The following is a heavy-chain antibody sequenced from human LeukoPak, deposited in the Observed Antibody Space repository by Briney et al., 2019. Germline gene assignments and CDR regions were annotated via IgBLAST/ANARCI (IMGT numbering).Heavy chain of an antibody. CDR3: ARDGRGITIFGVAPDY. CDR1: GFTFSDYY. Sequence: GGSLRLSCAASGFTFSDYYMSWIRQAPGKGLEWVSYISTSGNSINYADSVKGRFTISRDNAKNLLYLQMNSLRAEDTAVYYCARDGRGITIFGVAPDYWGQGTLVTVSS. D-gene: IGHD3-3*01. J-gene: IGHJ4*02. V-gene: IGHV3-11*01. CDR2: ISTSGNSI.